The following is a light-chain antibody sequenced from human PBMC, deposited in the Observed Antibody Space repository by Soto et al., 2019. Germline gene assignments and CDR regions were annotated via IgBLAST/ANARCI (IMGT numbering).Light chain of an antibody. CDR2: GAS. CDR1: QSVNIN. J-gene: IGKJ4*01. V-gene: IGKV3-15*01. CDR3: QQYNDWTLT. Sequence: EIVMTQSPATLSVSPGERATLSCRASQSVNINLAWYQQKPGQAPRLLIYGASTRATGIPARFSGSGSGTEFTLTISSLQSEDFAVYYCQQYNDWTLTFGGGTKVDI.